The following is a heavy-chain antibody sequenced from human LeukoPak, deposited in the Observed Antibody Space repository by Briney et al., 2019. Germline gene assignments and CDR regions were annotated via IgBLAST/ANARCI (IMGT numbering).Heavy chain of an antibody. Sequence: GESLKISCKVSGYRLSNYWIGWVRQMPGKGLEWMGSIYLGDSDTRYSSSSQGQVTISADKSISTAYLQWSSLKASDSAMYYCARSYCGGDCNFDFWGQGTLVTVSS. CDR3: ARSYCGGDCNFDF. CDR2: IYLGDSDT. D-gene: IGHD2-21*02. J-gene: IGHJ4*02. CDR1: GYRLSNYW. V-gene: IGHV5-51*01.